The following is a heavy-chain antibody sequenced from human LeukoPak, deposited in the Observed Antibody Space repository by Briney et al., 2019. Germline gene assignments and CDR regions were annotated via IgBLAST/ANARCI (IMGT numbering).Heavy chain of an antibody. J-gene: IGHJ4*02. D-gene: IGHD3-9*01. Sequence: GGSLRLSCAASGFTVSSNYMSWVRQAPGKGLEWVSVIYSGGSTYYADSVKGRFTISRDNSKNTLYHQMNSLGAEDTAVYYCARGRYYDILTGQRYPLDYWGQGALVTVSS. V-gene: IGHV3-53*01. CDR3: ARGRYYDILTGQRYPLDY. CDR1: GFTVSSNY. CDR2: IYSGGST.